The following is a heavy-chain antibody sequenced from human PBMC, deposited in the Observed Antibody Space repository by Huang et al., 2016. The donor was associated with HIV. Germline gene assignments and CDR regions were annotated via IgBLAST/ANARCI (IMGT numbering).Heavy chain of an antibody. Sequence: QVQLVESGGGVVQPGRSLRLSCAASRFPFSNYAMHWVRQAPGKGLEWVAVISYDGSNKDYSDSVKGRFTISRDNSKNTLYLQMNSLRAEDTAVYYCARDLWLRDLYYYYYMDVWGKGTTVTVSS. CDR2: ISYDGSNK. CDR1: RFPFSNYA. CDR3: ARDLWLRDLYYYYYMDV. V-gene: IGHV3-30-3*01. D-gene: IGHD5-12*01. J-gene: IGHJ6*03.